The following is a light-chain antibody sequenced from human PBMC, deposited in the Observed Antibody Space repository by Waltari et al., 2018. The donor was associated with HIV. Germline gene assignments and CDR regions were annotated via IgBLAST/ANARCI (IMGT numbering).Light chain of an antibody. J-gene: IGLJ2*01. V-gene: IGLV2-8*01. CDR2: EVN. Sequence: QSALTQPPSASGSPGQSVTISCTGTSSDVGGYNYVSWYQQRPGKAPKPMIYEVNRRPAGVPDRFCGSKSGNTASLTVSGLQPEDEADYYCSSYAGGSNLVFGGGTKLTVL. CDR1: SSDVGGYNY. CDR3: SSYAGGSNLV.